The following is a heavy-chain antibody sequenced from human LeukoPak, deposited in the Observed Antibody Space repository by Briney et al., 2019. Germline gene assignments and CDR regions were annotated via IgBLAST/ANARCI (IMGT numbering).Heavy chain of an antibody. Sequence: GGSLRLSCAASGFTFSSYTINWVRQAPGKGLEWVSSLRGAERTPYYADSVKGRFTISRDNSKNTLYLQMNSLRAEDTAVYYCAKDPLRPNGYITPGGFDYWGQGTLVTVSS. CDR1: GFTFSSYT. CDR3: AKDPLRPNGYITPGGFDY. CDR2: LRGAERTP. V-gene: IGHV3-23*01. J-gene: IGHJ4*02. D-gene: IGHD5-24*01.